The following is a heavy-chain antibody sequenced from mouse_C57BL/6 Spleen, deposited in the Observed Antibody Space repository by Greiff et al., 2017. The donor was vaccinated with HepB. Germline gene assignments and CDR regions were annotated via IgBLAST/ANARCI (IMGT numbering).Heavy chain of an antibody. V-gene: IGHV5-6*01. CDR3: ARHRLDY. Sequence: EVKVVESGGDLVKPGGSLKLSCAASGFTFSSYGMSWVRQTPDKRLEWVATISSGGSYTYYPDSVKGRFTISRDNAKNTLYLQMSSLKSEDTAMYYCARHRLDYWGQGTTLTVSS. CDR1: GFTFSSYG. J-gene: IGHJ2*01. CDR2: ISSGGSYT.